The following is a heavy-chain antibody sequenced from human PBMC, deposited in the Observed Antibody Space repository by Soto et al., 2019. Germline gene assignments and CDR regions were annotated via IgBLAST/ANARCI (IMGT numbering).Heavy chain of an antibody. CDR3: ASQRGGGPNAFDI. D-gene: IGHD2-15*01. CDR2: TYYSGST. Sequence: QVQLQESGPGLVKPSQTLSLTCTVSGGSISSGGYYWSWIRRHPGKGLEWIGYTYYSGSTYYNPSLKSRVTISVDTCKNQFSLKLSSVTAADTAVYDCASQRGGGPNAFDIWGQGTMVTVSS. J-gene: IGHJ3*02. V-gene: IGHV4-31*03. CDR1: GGSISSGGYY.